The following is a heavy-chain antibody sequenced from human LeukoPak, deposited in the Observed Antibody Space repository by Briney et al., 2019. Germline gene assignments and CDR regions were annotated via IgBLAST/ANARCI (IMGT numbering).Heavy chain of an antibody. CDR2: IKSKTDGGTT. V-gene: IGHV3-15*01. CDR1: GFAFNNAW. J-gene: IGHJ4*02. CDR3: TTGSSGWSFDY. D-gene: IGHD6-19*01. Sequence: GGSLRLSCAASGFAFNNAWMSWVRQAPGKGLEWVGRIKSKTDGGTTDYAAPVKGRFTISRDDSKNTLYLQMNSLKTEDTAVYYCTTGSSGWSFDYWGQGTLVTVSS.